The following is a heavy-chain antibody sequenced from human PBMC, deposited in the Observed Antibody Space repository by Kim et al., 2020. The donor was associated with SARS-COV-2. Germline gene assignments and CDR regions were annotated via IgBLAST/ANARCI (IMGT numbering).Heavy chain of an antibody. CDR2: ISSSSSTI. J-gene: IGHJ4*02. Sequence: GGSLRLSCAASGFTFSSYSMNWVRQAPGKGLEWVSYISSSSSTIYYADSVKGRFTISRDNAKNSLYLQMNSLRDEDTAVYYCARDPAYYDSSGYWGVRFDYWGQGTLVTVSS. CDR1: GFTFSSYS. D-gene: IGHD3-22*01. V-gene: IGHV3-48*02. CDR3: ARDPAYYDSSGYWGVRFDY.